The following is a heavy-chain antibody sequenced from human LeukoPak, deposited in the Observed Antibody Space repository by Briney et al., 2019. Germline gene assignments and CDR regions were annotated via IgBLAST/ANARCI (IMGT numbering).Heavy chain of an antibody. CDR1: GITLSNYG. Sequence: GGSLRLSCAVSGITLSNYGMSWVRQAPGKGLEWVAGIGGSGGGTNYADSVKGRFTISRDNSKNTLYLQMNSLRAEDTAVYFCAKRGVVIRVFLVGFHKEAYYFDSWGQGALVTVSS. V-gene: IGHV3-23*01. CDR2: IGGSGGGT. CDR3: AKRGVVIRVFLVGFHKEAYYFDS. J-gene: IGHJ4*02. D-gene: IGHD3-10*01.